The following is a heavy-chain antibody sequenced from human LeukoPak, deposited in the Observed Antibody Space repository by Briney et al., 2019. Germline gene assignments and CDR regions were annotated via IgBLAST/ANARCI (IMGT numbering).Heavy chain of an antibody. CDR1: GYTFTDSY. Sequence: ASVRVSCKASGYTFTDSYMHWVRQAPGQGLEWMGWINPNSGDTNYAQEFQGRVTMTRDTSSNTAYMELSRLRSDDTAVYYCATRGDYCSNTSCYAFWGQGTLVTVSS. J-gene: IGHJ4*02. CDR2: INPNSGDT. D-gene: IGHD2-2*01. V-gene: IGHV1-2*02. CDR3: ATRGDYCSNTSCYAF.